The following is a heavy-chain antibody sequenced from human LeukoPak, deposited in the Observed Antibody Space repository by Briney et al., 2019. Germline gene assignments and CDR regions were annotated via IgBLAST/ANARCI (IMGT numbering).Heavy chain of an antibody. CDR3: ARDARIVAVPKVYYYGMDV. CDR1: GFTFSKYA. Sequence: PGGSLRLSCAASGFTFSKYAMSWVRQAPGKGLEWVSTISGSSGSTYYADSVKGRFTISRDNSKNTLYLQMNSLRAEDTAVYYCARDARIVAVPKVYYYGMDVWGQGTTVTVSS. D-gene: IGHD2-21*01. V-gene: IGHV3-23*01. CDR2: ISGSSGST. J-gene: IGHJ6*02.